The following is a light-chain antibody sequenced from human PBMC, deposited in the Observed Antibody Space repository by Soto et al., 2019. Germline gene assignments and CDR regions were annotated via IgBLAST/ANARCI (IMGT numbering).Light chain of an antibody. V-gene: IGKV3-11*01. Sequence: EIELTQSPATLSLSPGERATLSCRASQSVSSYLAWYQQKPGQAPRLLIYDASNRATGIPARFSGSGSGTDFTLTISSLEPEDFAVYYCQQRSNWLGTFGQGTKLEIK. CDR3: QQRSNWLGT. CDR2: DAS. J-gene: IGKJ2*01. CDR1: QSVSSY.